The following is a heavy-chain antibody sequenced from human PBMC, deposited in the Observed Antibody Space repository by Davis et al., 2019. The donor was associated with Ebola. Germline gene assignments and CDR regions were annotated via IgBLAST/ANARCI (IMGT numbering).Heavy chain of an antibody. Sequence: PGGSLRLSCVASGFTFNNYAMHWVRQTPDKGLEWVARVSDDGRRQKYADSIKGRFTISRDNSGNTVYLQMNSLREEDTAVFYCARDRANILGFDFWGRGALVTVSS. J-gene: IGHJ4*02. CDR3: ARDRANILGFDF. D-gene: IGHD1-26*01. CDR1: GFTFNNYA. CDR2: VSDDGRRQ. V-gene: IGHV3-30*04.